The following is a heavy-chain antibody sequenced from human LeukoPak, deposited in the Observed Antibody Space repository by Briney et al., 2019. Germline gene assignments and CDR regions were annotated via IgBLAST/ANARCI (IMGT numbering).Heavy chain of an antibody. CDR1: GGTFSSYA. Sequence: SVKVSCKASGGTFSSYAISWVRQAPGQGLEWMGGIIPIFGTANYAQKFQGRVTITTDESTSTAYMELSSLRSEDTAVYYCARGQIVVVPAATAGNYCYYYMDVWGKGTTVTVSS. CDR3: ARGQIVVVPAATAGNYCYYYMDV. D-gene: IGHD2-2*01. CDR2: IIPIFGTA. J-gene: IGHJ6*03. V-gene: IGHV1-69*05.